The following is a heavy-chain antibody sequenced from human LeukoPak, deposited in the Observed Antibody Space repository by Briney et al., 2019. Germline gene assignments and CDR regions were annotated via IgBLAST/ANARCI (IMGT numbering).Heavy chain of an antibody. CDR3: ARRGAAAAGTRYYGMDV. D-gene: IGHD6-13*01. Sequence: SVKVSCKASGGTFSSYAISWVRQAPGQGLEWMGRIIPILGIANYAQKFQGRVTITADKSTSTAYMELSSLRSEDTAVYYCARRGAAAAGTRYYGMDVWGQGTTVTVSS. CDR1: GGTFSSYA. J-gene: IGHJ6*02. CDR2: IIPILGIA. V-gene: IGHV1-69*04.